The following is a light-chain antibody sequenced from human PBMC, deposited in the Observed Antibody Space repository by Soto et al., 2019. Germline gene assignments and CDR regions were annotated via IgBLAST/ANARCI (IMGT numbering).Light chain of an antibody. J-gene: IGKJ5*01. CDR2: GAS. CDR1: QSVSSNY. CDR3: QQHNNWPIT. V-gene: IGKV3D-20*02. Sequence: EIVLTQSPGTLSLSPGERATLSCRASQSVSSNYLAWYQQEPGQAPRLLIYGASSRATGIPDRFSGSGSGTDFTFTISSLQSEDFAVYYCQQHNNWPITFGQGTRLEIK.